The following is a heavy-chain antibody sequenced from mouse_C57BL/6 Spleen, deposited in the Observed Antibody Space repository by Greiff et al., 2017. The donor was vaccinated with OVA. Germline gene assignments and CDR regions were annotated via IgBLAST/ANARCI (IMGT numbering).Heavy chain of an antibody. J-gene: IGHJ2*01. CDR1: GYTFTSYW. CDR3: ARGRGDYFDY. Sequence: VQLQQPGAELVRPGSSVKLSCKASGYTFTSYWMDWVKQRPGQGLEWIGNIYPSDSETRYNQKFKDKATLTVDKSSSTAYMQLSSLTSEDSAVYYCARGRGDYFDYWGQGTTLTVSS. V-gene: IGHV1-61*01. CDR2: IYPSDSET.